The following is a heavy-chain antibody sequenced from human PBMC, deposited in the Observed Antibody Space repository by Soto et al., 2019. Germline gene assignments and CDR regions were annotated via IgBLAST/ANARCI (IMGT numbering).Heavy chain of an antibody. D-gene: IGHD3-10*01. V-gene: IGHV1-18*01. CDR3: ARDLDGSGSYYTGY. J-gene: IGHJ4*02. CDR1: GYMFVTYG. CDR2: ISAYNGNT. Sequence: GASVKVSCKASGYMFVTYGINWVRQAPGQGLEWMGWISAYNGNTKYAQNLQGRVTMTTDASTSTAYMEMRSLRSDDTAVYYCARDLDGSGSYYTGYWGPGTLVTVS.